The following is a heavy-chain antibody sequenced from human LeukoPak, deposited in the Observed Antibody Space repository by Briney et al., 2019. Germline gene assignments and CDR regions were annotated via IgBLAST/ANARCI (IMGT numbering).Heavy chain of an antibody. CDR2: ISSSSSYT. CDR3: ARELRYYGSGSYYY. CDR1: GFTLSDYY. D-gene: IGHD3-10*01. V-gene: IGHV3-11*06. Sequence: GGSLRLSCAASGFTLSDYYMSWIRQAPGKGLEWVSYISSSSSYTNYADSVKSRFTISRDNAKNSLYLQMNSLRAEDTAVYYCARELRYYGSGSYYYWGQGTLVTVSS. J-gene: IGHJ4*02.